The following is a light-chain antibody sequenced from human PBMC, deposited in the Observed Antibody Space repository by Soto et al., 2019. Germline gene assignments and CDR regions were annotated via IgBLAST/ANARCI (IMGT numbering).Light chain of an antibody. V-gene: IGLV2-14*01. CDR2: DVN. CDR1: SSDVGAYNY. J-gene: IGLJ1*01. Sequence: QSVLNQPASVYGSPVRSITISCTGTSSDVGAYNYDSWYQQHPGKVPKLIIYDVNNRPSGVSNRFSGSKSGNTASLTISGLQTEDEADYYCSSYTSATTYVFGTGTKVTVL. CDR3: SSYTSATTYV.